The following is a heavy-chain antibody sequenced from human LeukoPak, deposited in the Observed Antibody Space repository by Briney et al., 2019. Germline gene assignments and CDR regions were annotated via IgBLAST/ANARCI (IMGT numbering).Heavy chain of an antibody. D-gene: IGHD3-22*01. CDR2: VSGSVGRT. CDR1: RFTFSNYA. V-gene: IGHV3-23*01. Sequence: GRSLRLSCAASRFTFSNYAMSWVRQAPGKGLEWVSAVSGSVGRTYYADSVKGRFTISRDNSKNTLFLQMNSLRAEDTAVYYCARQPLRDYYDSSGYYPWFDYWGQGTLVTVSS. CDR3: ARQPLRDYYDSSGYYPWFDY. J-gene: IGHJ4*02.